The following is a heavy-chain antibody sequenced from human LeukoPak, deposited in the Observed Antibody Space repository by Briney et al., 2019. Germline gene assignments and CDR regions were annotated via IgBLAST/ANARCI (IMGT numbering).Heavy chain of an antibody. J-gene: IGHJ4*02. CDR1: GGSFSGYY. CDR2: INHSGST. Sequence: PSETLSLTCAVYGGSFSGYYWSWIRQPPGKGLEWIGEINHSGSTNYNPSLKSRVTISVDTSKNQFSLKLSSVTAADTAVYYCARTLTRRVVAARRYYFDYWGQGTLVTVSS. V-gene: IGHV4-34*01. CDR3: ARTLTRRVVAARRYYFDY. D-gene: IGHD2-15*01.